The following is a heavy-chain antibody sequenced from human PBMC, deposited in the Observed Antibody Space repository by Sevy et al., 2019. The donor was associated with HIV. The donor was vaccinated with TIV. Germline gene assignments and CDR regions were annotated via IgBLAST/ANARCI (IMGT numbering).Heavy chain of an antibody. Sequence: SETLSLTCTVSGGSISSSNYYWGWIRQSPGKGLEWIGSMFYTGTTHYNPSLKSRVTISVDTSKNQFSLKLSSVTAADTAVYYCARDHLLSLAYSWFDPWGQGTLVTVSS. J-gene: IGHJ5*02. CDR3: ARDHLLSLAYSWFDP. CDR1: GGSISSSNYY. V-gene: IGHV4-39*01. D-gene: IGHD2-2*01. CDR2: MFYTGTT.